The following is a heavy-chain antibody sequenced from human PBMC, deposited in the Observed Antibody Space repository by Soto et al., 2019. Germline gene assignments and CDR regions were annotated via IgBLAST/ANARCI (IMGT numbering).Heavy chain of an antibody. J-gene: IGHJ4*02. Sequence: GASVKVSCKASGHTFSNYYMHWVRQAPGQGLEWMGTVNPSGGHTTYAQHFLGRVTMTRDTSTSTLYMELTSLTSDDTAIYYCARGGHVVVVTAALDYWGQGTLVTVSS. CDR2: VNPSGGHT. CDR1: GHTFSNYY. CDR3: ARGGHVVVVTAALDY. V-gene: IGHV1-46*01. D-gene: IGHD2-21*02.